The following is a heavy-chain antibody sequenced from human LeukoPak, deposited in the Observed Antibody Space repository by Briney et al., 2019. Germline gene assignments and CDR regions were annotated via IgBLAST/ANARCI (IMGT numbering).Heavy chain of an antibody. Sequence: GGSLRLSCAASGFTFSSYAMSWVRQAPGKGLEWVSAISGSVGSTYYADSVKGRFTISRDNSKNTLYLQMNSLRAEDTAFYYCAKDDSSDLYYGFFDYWGQGTLVTVSS. CDR1: GFTFSSYA. D-gene: IGHD3-22*01. CDR3: AKDDSSDLYYGFFDY. CDR2: ISGSVGST. J-gene: IGHJ4*02. V-gene: IGHV3-23*01.